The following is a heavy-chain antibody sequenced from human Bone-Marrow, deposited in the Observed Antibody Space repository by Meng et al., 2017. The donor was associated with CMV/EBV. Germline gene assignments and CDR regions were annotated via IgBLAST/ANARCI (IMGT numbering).Heavy chain of an antibody. CDR3: AKGRFTMVRGVLDY. Sequence: GGSLKISCAASGFTFSSYGMHWVRQAPGKGLEWVAFIRYDGSNKYYADSVKGRFTISRDNSKNTLYLQMNSLRAEDTAVYYCAKGRFTMVRGVLDYWGQGTLVTGSS. CDR2: IRYDGSNK. V-gene: IGHV3-30*02. D-gene: IGHD3-10*01. CDR1: GFTFSSYG. J-gene: IGHJ4*02.